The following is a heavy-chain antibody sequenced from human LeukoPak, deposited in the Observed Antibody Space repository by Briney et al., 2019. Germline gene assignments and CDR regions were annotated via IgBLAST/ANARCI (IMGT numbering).Heavy chain of an antibody. CDR1: GGSISSGGYY. CDR3: AREGRFDP. V-gene: IGHV4-30-2*01. CDR2: IYHSGST. D-gene: IGHD3-3*01. J-gene: IGHJ5*02. Sequence: PSQTLSLTCTVSGGSISSGGYYWSWIRQPPGKGLEWIGYIYHSGSTYYNPSLKSRVTISVDRSKNQFSLKLSSVTAADTAVYYCAREGRFDPWGQGTLVTVSS.